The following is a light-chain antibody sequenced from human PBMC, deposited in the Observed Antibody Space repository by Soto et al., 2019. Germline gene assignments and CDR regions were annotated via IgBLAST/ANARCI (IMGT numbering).Light chain of an antibody. V-gene: IGKV3D-15*01. Sequence: EIVMTQSPATLSVSPGERATLSCRASQSVSSNLAWYQQKPGQAPRLLIYDASSRAAGVPARFSGSGSGTDFTLTISRLEPEDFAVYYCQQYGRPFGQGTKVDIK. J-gene: IGKJ1*01. CDR2: DAS. CDR1: QSVSSN. CDR3: QQYGRP.